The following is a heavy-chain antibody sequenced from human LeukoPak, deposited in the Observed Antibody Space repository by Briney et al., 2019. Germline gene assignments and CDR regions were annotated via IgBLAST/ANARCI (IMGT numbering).Heavy chain of an antibody. Sequence: SETLSLACAVYGGSFSGYYWSWIRQPPGKGLEWIGEINHSGSTNYNPSLKSRVTISVDTSKNQFSLKLSSVTAADTAVYYCARDPSWEGYWGQGTLVTVSS. CDR3: ARDPSWEGY. D-gene: IGHD1-26*01. CDR1: GGSFSGYY. J-gene: IGHJ4*02. V-gene: IGHV4-34*01. CDR2: INHSGST.